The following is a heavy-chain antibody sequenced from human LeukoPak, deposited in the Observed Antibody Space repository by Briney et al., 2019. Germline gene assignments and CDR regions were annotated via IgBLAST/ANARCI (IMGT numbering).Heavy chain of an antibody. Sequence: GGSLRLSCAASGFTLISYAMSWVRQAPGKGLEWVSAISGSGGSTYYADSVKGRFTISRDNSKNTLYLQMNSLRAEDTAVYYCAKDALRGSGSYSLYYYGMDVWGQGTTVTVSS. CDR2: ISGSGGST. CDR1: GFTLISYA. D-gene: IGHD1-26*01. J-gene: IGHJ6*02. CDR3: AKDALRGSGSYSLYYYGMDV. V-gene: IGHV3-23*01.